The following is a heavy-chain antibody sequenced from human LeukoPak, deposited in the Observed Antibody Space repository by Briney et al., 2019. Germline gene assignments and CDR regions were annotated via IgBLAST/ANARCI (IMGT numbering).Heavy chain of an antibody. J-gene: IGHJ3*02. V-gene: IGHV4-59*01. CDR2: IYYSGST. CDR3: ARDRSVVVPAAIHRPDAFDI. D-gene: IGHD2-2*01. Sequence: SETLSLTCTVSGGSISSYYWSWIRQPPGKGLEWIGYIYYSGSTNYNPSLKSRVTISVDTSKNQFSLKLSSVTAVDTAVYYCARDRSVVVPAAIHRPDAFDIWGQGTMVTVSS. CDR1: GGSISSYY.